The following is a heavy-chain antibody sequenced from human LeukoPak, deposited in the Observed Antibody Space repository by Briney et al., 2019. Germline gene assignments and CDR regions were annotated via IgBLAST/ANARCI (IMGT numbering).Heavy chain of an antibody. CDR1: GGSISSYY. CDR3: ARGTDSGYAYPLIFDY. CDR2: IYYSGST. D-gene: IGHD5-12*01. J-gene: IGHJ4*02. Sequence: PSETLSLTCTVSGGSISSYYWSWIRQPPGKGLEWIVYIYYSGSTNYNPSLKSRVTISVDTSKNQFSLKLSSVTAADTAVYYCARGTDSGYAYPLIFDYWGQGTLVTVSS. V-gene: IGHV4-59*01.